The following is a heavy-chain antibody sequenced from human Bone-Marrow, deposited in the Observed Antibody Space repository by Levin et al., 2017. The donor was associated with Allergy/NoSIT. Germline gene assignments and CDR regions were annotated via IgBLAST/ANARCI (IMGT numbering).Heavy chain of an antibody. Sequence: PSETLSLTCTVSGGSISGGGYYWCWIRQHPGKGLEWIGCISYIGSTHYNPSLKSRVTISADTSDKQFSLKMSSVTSAATAVFSFARGTFHGPSDAFAVWGQGTIVTFSS. CDR3: ARGTFHGPSDAFAV. V-gene: IGHV4-31*03. D-gene: IGHD1/OR15-1a*01. CDR1: GGSISGGGYY. CDR2: ISYIGST. J-gene: IGHJ3*01.